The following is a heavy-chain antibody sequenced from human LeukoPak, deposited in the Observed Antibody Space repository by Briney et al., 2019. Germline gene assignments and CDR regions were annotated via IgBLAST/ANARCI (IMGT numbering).Heavy chain of an antibody. V-gene: IGHV4-61*02. CDR2: IYTSGGT. CDR3: ARRTNCFDI. D-gene: IGHD2-8*01. J-gene: IGHJ3*02. Sequence: SETLSLTCTVSGGSISSCYYYWNWIRQPAGKGLEWIGRIYTSGGTNYNPSLKSRVTISLDTSKNQCSLKLTSVTAADTAVYYCARRTNCFDIWGQGTMVTVSS. CDR1: GGSISSCYYY.